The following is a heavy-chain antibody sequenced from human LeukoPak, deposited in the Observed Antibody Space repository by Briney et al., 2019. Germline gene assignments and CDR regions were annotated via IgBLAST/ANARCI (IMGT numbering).Heavy chain of an antibody. CDR2: INPNSGGT. D-gene: IGHD5-12*01. Sequence: ASVKVSCKASGYTFTGYYMHWVRQAPGQGLEWMGWINPNSGGTNYAQEFQGRVTMTRDTSISTAYMELSRLRSDDTAVYYCARDSFQLRYSGYDFVDYWGQGTLVTVSS. J-gene: IGHJ4*02. CDR3: ARDSFQLRYSGYDFVDY. CDR1: GYTFTGYY. V-gene: IGHV1-2*02.